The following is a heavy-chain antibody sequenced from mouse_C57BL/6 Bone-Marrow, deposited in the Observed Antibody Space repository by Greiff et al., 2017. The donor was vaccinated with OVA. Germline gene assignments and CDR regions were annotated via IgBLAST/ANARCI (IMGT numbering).Heavy chain of an antibody. D-gene: IGHD3-2*02. CDR1: GYTFTSYW. J-gene: IGHJ4*01. CDR2: IDPSDSYT. V-gene: IGHV1-59*01. Sequence: VQLQQPGAELVRPGTSVKLSCKASGYTFTSYWMHWVKQRPGQGLEWIGVIDPSDSYTNYNQKFKGKATLTVDTSSSTAYMQLSSLTSEDSAVYYCARSRLYAMDYWGQGTSVTVSS. CDR3: ARSRLYAMDY.